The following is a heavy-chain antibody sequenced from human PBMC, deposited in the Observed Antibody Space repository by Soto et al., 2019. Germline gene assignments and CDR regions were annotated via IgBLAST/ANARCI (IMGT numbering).Heavy chain of an antibody. V-gene: IGHV3-13*04. CDR1: GFTFSSYA. CDR3: ARVGRLRFFDY. D-gene: IGHD5-12*01. CDR2: IGTAGDT. Sequence: GGSLRLSCAASGFTFSSYAMHWVRQATGKGLEWVPAIGTAGDTYYPGSVKGRFTISRENAKNSLYLQMNSLRAGDTAAYYCARVGRLRFFDYWGQGTLVTV. J-gene: IGHJ4*02.